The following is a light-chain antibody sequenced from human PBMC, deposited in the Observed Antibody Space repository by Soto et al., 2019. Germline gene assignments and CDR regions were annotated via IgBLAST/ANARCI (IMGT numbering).Light chain of an antibody. CDR2: AAA. Sequence: DIQRTQSPSSLSASVGDRVTITFRASQSINTYLNWYRQKPGQAPNLLIYAAARLENGVPSRFSGSGSGTDFTLTISSLQPEDFATYYCQQSYSIPWTFGQGTKVDIK. V-gene: IGKV1-39*01. CDR3: QQSYSIPWT. CDR1: QSINTY. J-gene: IGKJ1*01.